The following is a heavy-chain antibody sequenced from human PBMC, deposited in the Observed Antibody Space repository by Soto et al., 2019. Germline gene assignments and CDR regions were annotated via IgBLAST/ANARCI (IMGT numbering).Heavy chain of an antibody. CDR3: ARVIASSWVDY. V-gene: IGHV4-59*12. J-gene: IGHJ4*02. CDR1: GGSISSYY. Sequence: TSETLSLTCTVSGGSISSYYWSWIRQPPGKGLEWIGYIYYSGSTNYNPSLKSRVTISVDTSKNQFSLKLSSVTAADTAVYYCARVIASSWVDYWGQGTLVTVSS. D-gene: IGHD6-13*01. CDR2: IYYSGST.